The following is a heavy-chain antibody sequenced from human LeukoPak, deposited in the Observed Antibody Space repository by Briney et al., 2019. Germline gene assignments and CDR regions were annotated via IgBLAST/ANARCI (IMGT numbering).Heavy chain of an antibody. CDR1: GYRFTSYW. CDR2: IYPGDSDT. J-gene: IGHJ4*02. V-gene: IGHV5-51*01. Sequence: GESLEISCKGSGYRFTSYWIGWVRQLPGKGLEWMGIIYPGDSDTRYSPSFQGQVTISADKSISTAYLQWSSLKASDTAMYYCARQESITMNFDFWGQGTLVTVSS. D-gene: IGHD3-22*01. CDR3: ARQESITMNFDF.